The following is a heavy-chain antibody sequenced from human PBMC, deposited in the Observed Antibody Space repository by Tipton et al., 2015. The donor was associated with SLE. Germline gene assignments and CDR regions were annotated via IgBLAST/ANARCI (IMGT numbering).Heavy chain of an antibody. D-gene: IGHD3-3*01. J-gene: IGHJ4*02. Sequence: TLSLTCAVYGGSFSGYYWSWIRQPPGKGLEWIGEINHSGSTNYNPSLKSRVTISVDTSKNQFSLKLSSVTAADTAVYYCARFWSGYSYYFDYWGQGTPVTVSS. CDR3: ARFWSGYSYYFDY. CDR1: GGSFSGYY. V-gene: IGHV4-34*01. CDR2: INHSGST.